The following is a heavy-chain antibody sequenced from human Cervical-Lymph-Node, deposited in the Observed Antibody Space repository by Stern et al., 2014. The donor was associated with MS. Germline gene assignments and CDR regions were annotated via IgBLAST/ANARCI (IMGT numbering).Heavy chain of an antibody. Sequence: VQLVQSGAEVKQPGESLKISCKVSGYTFTFYWIVWVRQMPGKGLEWMGIISPSNSETSYSPSLQGQVTISVDRSTSTAYLQWSSLRASDTAIYYCARQRYYDTSGYLDLWGQGTLVTVSS. CDR1: GYTFTFYW. D-gene: IGHD3-9*01. V-gene: IGHV5-51*01. CDR2: ISPSNSET. J-gene: IGHJ5*02. CDR3: ARQRYYDTSGYLDL.